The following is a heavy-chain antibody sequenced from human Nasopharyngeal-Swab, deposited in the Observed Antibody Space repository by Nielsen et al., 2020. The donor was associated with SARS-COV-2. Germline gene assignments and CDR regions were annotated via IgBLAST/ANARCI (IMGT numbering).Heavy chain of an antibody. CDR2: IYYSGST. D-gene: IGHD3-16*02. CDR3: ARAGDYVWGSYRYGRGPHDAFDI. J-gene: IGHJ3*02. V-gene: IGHV4-39*07. Sequence: PGKGLEWIGSIYYSGSTYYNPSLKSRVTISVDTSKNQFSLKLSSVTAADTAVYYCARAGDYVWGSYRYGRGPHDAFDIWGQGTMVTVSS.